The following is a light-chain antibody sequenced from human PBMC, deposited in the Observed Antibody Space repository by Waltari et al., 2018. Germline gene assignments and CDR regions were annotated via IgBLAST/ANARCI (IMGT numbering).Light chain of an antibody. CDR2: NNF. J-gene: IGLJ2*01. V-gene: IGLV1-44*01. CDR1: NSNIGRNT. CDR3: ATWDDRLNGPV. Sequence: QSVLTQPPSASGTPRQRVTISCSGSNSNIGRNTVNWYQQFPGAAPTLLVYNNFQRPSGVPDRFSASKSGTSASLAILGVRPEGEADYYCATWDDRLNGPVFGGGTKLTVL.